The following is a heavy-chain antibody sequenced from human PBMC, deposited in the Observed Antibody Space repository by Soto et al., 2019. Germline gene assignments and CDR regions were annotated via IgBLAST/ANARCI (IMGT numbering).Heavy chain of an antibody. J-gene: IGHJ4*02. Sequence: ESGGGVVQPGRSLRLSCAASGFTFSSYGMHWVRQAPGKGLEWVAVIWYDGSNKYYADSVKGRFTISRDNSKNTLYLQMNSLRAEDTAVYYCARASLGYCSGGSCYTEAPFDYWGQGTLVTVSS. V-gene: IGHV3-33*01. CDR3: ARASLGYCSGGSCYTEAPFDY. CDR1: GFTFSSYG. D-gene: IGHD2-15*01. CDR2: IWYDGSNK.